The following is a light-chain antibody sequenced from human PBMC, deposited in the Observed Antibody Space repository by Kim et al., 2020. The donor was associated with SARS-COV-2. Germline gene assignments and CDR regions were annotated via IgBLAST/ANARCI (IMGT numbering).Light chain of an antibody. CDR1: SGHSSYA. CDR2: LNSDGSH. Sequence: SVKLTCTLSSGHSSYAIAWHQQQPDKGPRYLMKLNSDGSHTKGDGIPDRFSGSSSGAERYLTISSLQSEDEADYYCQTWGTGINWVFGGGTKLTVL. CDR3: QTWGTGINWV. J-gene: IGLJ3*02. V-gene: IGLV4-69*01.